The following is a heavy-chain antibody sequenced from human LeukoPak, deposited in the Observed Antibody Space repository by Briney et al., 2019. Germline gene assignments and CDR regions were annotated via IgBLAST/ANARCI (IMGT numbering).Heavy chain of an antibody. CDR2: ISGSGGIT. J-gene: IGHJ6*02. CDR1: GFTFSSYA. Sequence: GAALRLSCAASGFTFSSYAMSWVRQTPGKRLERVSAISGSGGITYYADSVKGRFTISRDNSKNTLYLQMNSLRAEDTAVYYCAKERVAGTCYYYYGMDVWGQGTTVTVSS. CDR3: AKERVAGTCYYYYGMDV. D-gene: IGHD6-19*01. V-gene: IGHV3-23*01.